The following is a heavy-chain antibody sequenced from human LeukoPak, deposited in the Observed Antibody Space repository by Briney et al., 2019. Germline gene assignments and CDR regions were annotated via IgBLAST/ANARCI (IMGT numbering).Heavy chain of an antibody. D-gene: IGHD4-17*01. Sequence: SETLSLTCTVSGGSISSSSYYWGWIRQPPGKGLEWIGSIYYSGSTYYNPSLKSRVTISVDTSKNQFSLKLSSVTAADTTVYYCARGRGMTTIDYWGQGTLVTVSS. J-gene: IGHJ4*02. CDR3: ARGRGMTTIDY. CDR2: IYYSGST. V-gene: IGHV4-39*01. CDR1: GGSISSSSYY.